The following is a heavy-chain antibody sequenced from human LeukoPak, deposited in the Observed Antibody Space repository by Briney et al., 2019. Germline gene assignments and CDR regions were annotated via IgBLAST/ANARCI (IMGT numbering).Heavy chain of an antibody. J-gene: IGHJ4*02. CDR1: GFTFSSYW. V-gene: IGHV3-7*01. CDR2: IKQDGSEK. Sequence: GGSLRLSCAASGFTFSSYWMSWVRQAPGKGLEWVANIKQDGSEKYYVDSVKGRFTISRDNAKNSLYLQMNSLRAEDTAVYYCAKESVAVAGAREKNDYWGQGTLVTVSS. CDR3: AKESVAVAGAREKNDY. D-gene: IGHD6-19*01.